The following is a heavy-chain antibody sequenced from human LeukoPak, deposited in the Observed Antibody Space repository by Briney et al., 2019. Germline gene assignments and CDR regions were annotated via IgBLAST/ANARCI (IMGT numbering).Heavy chain of an antibody. V-gene: IGHV4-59*08. CDR1: GGSISSYY. J-gene: IGHJ4*02. Sequence: PSETLSLTCTVSGGSISSYYWSWIRQPPGKGLEWIGYIYYSGSTNYNPSLKSRVTISVDTSKNQFSLKLSSVTAADTAVDYCARQWLVSSFDYWGQGTLVTVSS. D-gene: IGHD6-19*01. CDR3: ARQWLVSSFDY. CDR2: IYYSGST.